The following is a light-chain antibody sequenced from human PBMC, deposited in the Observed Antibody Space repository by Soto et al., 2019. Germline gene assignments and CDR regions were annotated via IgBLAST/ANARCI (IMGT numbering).Light chain of an antibody. V-gene: IGLV3-21*02. CDR3: QVWDSRSDYPWV. Sequence: SYELTQPPSASVAPGQTARVTCGGNNIGSKSVHWYQQKPGQAPVLVVYHDSDRPSGIPERFSGSNSENTATLTISRVEAADEADYFRQVWDSRSDYPWVFGGGTKLTVL. CDR2: HDS. J-gene: IGLJ3*02. CDR1: NIGSKS.